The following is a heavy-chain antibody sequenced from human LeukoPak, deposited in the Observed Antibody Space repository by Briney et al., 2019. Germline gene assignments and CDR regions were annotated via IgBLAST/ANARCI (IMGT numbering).Heavy chain of an antibody. V-gene: IGHV4-34*01. CDR3: AGILSSTSSVDY. Sequence: SETLSLTCAVYGGSFSGYYWSWIRQAPGKGLEWIGEINHSGSTNYNPSLKSRVTISVDTSKNQFSLKLSSVTAADTAVYYCAGILSSTSSVDYWGQGTLVTVSS. J-gene: IGHJ4*02. CDR1: GGSFSGYY. CDR2: INHSGST. D-gene: IGHD2-2*01.